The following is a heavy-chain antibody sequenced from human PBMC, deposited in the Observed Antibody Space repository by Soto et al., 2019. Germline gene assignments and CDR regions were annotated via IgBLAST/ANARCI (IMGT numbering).Heavy chain of an antibody. J-gene: IGHJ3*01. CDR3: TKRRSARPGFDAFDL. CDR2: ISSSGSTI. CDR1: GFTFSDYY. Sequence: PGGSLRLSCAASGFTFSDYYMSWIRQAPGKGLEWVSYISSSGSTIYYADSVKGRFTISRDNAKNSLFLQMSSLSPEDTALYYCTKRRSARPGFDAFDLWGQGTMVTVSS. V-gene: IGHV3-11*01. D-gene: IGHD1-1*01.